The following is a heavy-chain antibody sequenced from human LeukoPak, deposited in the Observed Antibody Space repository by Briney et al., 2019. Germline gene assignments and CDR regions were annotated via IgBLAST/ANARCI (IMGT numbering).Heavy chain of an antibody. CDR1: GFTFSSYT. CDR2: ISHTSEYT. Sequence: GGSLRLSCAASGFTFSSYTMSWVRRAPGKGLEWVSAISHTSEYTYHADSVKGRFTISRGNPKNTLYLQMNSLRAEDTAMYYCAKGSSAGRPYYFDYWGQGTLVTVSS. CDR3: AKGSSAGRPYYFDY. V-gene: IGHV3-23*01. D-gene: IGHD3-10*01. J-gene: IGHJ4*02.